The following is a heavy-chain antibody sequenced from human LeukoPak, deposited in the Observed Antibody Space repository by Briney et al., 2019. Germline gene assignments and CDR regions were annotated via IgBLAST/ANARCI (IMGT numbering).Heavy chain of an antibody. Sequence: ASVKVSCRASGYTFTGYYIHWVRQTPGQGLEWMGWINPNNSNTYYAQNFQGGVTMTRDTSISIAYLELSSLRSDVTAVYYCARRFGRYETNGFYYGGFDYWGQGALVTVSS. CDR1: GYTFTGYY. V-gene: IGHV1-2*02. J-gene: IGHJ4*02. CDR2: INPNNSNT. D-gene: IGHD3-22*01. CDR3: ARRFGRYETNGFYYGGFDY.